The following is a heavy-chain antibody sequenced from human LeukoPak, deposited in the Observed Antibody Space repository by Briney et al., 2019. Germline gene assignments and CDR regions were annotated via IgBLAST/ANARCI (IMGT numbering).Heavy chain of an antibody. Sequence: PSETLSLTCTVSGGSISSSSYYCGWIRQPPGKGLEWMGRIYCSGSAFYNPSLKSRVTISVDTAKTQFSLKLTSVTAADTDVYYCARHQDYYGGSIDYWGQGTLVTVSS. J-gene: IGHJ4*02. CDR3: ARHQDYYGGSIDY. V-gene: IGHV4-39*01. CDR1: GGSISSSSYY. D-gene: IGHD3-10*01. CDR2: IYCSGSA.